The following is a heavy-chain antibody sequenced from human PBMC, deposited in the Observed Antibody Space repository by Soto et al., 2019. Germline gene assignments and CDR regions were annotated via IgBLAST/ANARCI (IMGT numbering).Heavy chain of an antibody. D-gene: IGHD2-2*01. CDR3: ARWFKYQLLANWFDP. CDR2: IIPIFGTA. Sequence: ASVKVSCKASGGTFSSYAISWVRQAPGQGLEWMGGIIPIFGTANYAQKFQGRVTITADESTSTAYMELSSLRSEDTAVYYCARWFKYQLLANWFDPWGQGTLVTVSS. CDR1: GGTFSSYA. V-gene: IGHV1-69*13. J-gene: IGHJ5*02.